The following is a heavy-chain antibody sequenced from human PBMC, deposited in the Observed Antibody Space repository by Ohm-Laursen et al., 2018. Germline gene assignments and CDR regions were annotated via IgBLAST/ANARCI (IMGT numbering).Heavy chain of an antibody. CDR3: VKDAGGTYDY. J-gene: IGHJ4*02. CDR2: IKEDGSEK. Sequence: GQTLSLTCAASGFSFSSYWMNWVRQAPGKGLEWVANIKEDGSEKNYVDSVKGRFTISRDNGKNSLYLQMNSLRAEDTAVYYCVKDAGGTYDYWGQGTLVTVSS. V-gene: IGHV3-7*01. CDR1: GFSFSSYW.